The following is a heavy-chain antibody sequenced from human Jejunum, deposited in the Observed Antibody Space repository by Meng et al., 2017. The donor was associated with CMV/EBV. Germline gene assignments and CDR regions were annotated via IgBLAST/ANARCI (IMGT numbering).Heavy chain of an antibody. CDR3: ARTQDCSSTSCYTGFDP. D-gene: IGHD2-2*01. CDR1: ISSGDYY. J-gene: IGHJ5*02. V-gene: IGHV4-30-4*08. CDR2: IKYSGRT. Sequence: ISSGDYYWTGIRQPPGKGLEWIGLIKYSGRTYYNPSLKSRLTILLDTSKNQFSLRLSSVTAADTAVYYCARTQDCSSTSCYTGFDPWGQGNLVTVSS.